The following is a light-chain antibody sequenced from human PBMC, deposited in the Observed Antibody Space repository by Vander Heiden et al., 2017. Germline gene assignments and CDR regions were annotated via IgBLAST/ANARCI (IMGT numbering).Light chain of an antibody. J-gene: IGLJ2*01. V-gene: IGLV3-1*01. CDR1: KLGDKY. CDR2: QDS. CDR3: QAWDSSTVV. Sequence: SYELTQPPPSSVSPGQTASITRSGDKLGDKYACWYQQKPGQSPVLVIYQDSKRPSGIPERFSGSNSGNTATLTISGTQAMDEADYYCQAWDSSTVVFGGGTKLTVL.